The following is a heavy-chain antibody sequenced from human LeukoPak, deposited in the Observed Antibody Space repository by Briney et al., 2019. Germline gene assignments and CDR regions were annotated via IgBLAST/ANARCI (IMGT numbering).Heavy chain of an antibody. D-gene: IGHD3-3*01. CDR1: GFTFSSYA. CDR2: ISGSGGST. J-gene: IGHJ4*02. Sequence: PGGSLRLSCAASGFTFSSYAMSWVRQAPGKGLEWVSAISGSGGSTYYADSVKGRFTISRDNSKNTLYLQMNSLRAEDTAVYYCAKDLSPDYDFWSGYPYYFDYWGQGTLVTVSS. V-gene: IGHV3-23*01. CDR3: AKDLSPDYDFWSGYPYYFDY.